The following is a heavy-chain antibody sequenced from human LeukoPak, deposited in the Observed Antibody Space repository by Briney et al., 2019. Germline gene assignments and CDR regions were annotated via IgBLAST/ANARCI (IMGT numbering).Heavy chain of an antibody. CDR2: TYYRSKWNN. J-gene: IGHJ5*02. CDR3: AREGLNMVRGVLPKEAWGWFDP. D-gene: IGHD3-10*01. V-gene: IGHV6-1*01. CDR1: GDSVSSNSAA. Sequence: SQTLSLTCAISGDSVSSNSAAWNWIRQSRSRGLEWLGRTYYRSKWNNEYAVSVKSRITINPDTAKNQFSLKLSSVTAADTAVYYCAREGLNMVRGVLPKEAWGWFDPWGQGTLVTVSS.